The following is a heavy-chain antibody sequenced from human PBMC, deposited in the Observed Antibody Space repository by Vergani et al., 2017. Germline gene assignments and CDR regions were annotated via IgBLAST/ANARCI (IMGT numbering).Heavy chain of an antibody. CDR2: INHSGST. CDR3: AKSSQRLGELSPFDY. V-gene: IGHV4-34*01. D-gene: IGHD3-16*02. CDR1: GGSFSGYY. Sequence: QVQLQQWGAGLLKPSETLSLTCAVYGGSFSGYYWSRIRQPPGKGLEWIGEINHSGSTNYNPSLKSQVTISVDTSKNQFSLKLSSVTAEDTAVYYCAKSSQRLGELSPFDYWGQGTLVTVSS. J-gene: IGHJ4*02.